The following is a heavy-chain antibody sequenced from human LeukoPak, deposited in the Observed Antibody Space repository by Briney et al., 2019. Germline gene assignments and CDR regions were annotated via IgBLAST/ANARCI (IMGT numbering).Heavy chain of an antibody. CDR1: GFTFSSYS. Sequence: GGSLRLSCTASGFTFSSYSMHWVRQAPGKGLEWVSSISSSSSSCSYTYYADSVKGRFTISRDNSKNTLYLQMNSLRAEDTAVYYCARDRLEVRGVIIRWFDPWGQGTLVTVSS. J-gene: IGHJ5*02. V-gene: IGHV3-21*01. CDR3: ARDRLEVRGVIIRWFDP. D-gene: IGHD3-10*01. CDR2: ISSSSSSCSYT.